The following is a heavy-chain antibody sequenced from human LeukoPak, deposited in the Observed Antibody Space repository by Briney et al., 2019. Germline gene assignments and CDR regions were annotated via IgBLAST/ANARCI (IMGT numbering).Heavy chain of an antibody. J-gene: IGHJ4*02. CDR2: ISGNGGNT. CDR3: AKIAAVGTYFDY. Sequence: PGGSLRLSCAASGFTFSSYWMNWARQAPGKGLEWVSAISGNGGNTYYVDSVKGRFTISRDNPKNTLYLQMNSLRADDTAVCYCAKIAAVGTYFDYWGQGTLVTVSS. D-gene: IGHD6-13*01. CDR1: GFTFSSYW. V-gene: IGHV3-23*01.